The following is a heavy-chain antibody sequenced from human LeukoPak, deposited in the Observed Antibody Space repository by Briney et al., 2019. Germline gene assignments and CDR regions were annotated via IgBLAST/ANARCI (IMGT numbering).Heavy chain of an antibody. D-gene: IGHD6-6*01. J-gene: IGHJ6*02. V-gene: IGHV3-74*01. CDR3: AKDRIAARPNYYGMDV. Sequence: GGSLRLSCAASGFTFSSYWMHWVRQAPGKGLVWVSRINSEGTSTSYADSVKGRFTISRDNAENTLYLQMNSLRAEDTAVYYCAKDRIAARPNYYGMDVWGQGTTVTVSS. CDR2: INSEGTST. CDR1: GFTFSSYW.